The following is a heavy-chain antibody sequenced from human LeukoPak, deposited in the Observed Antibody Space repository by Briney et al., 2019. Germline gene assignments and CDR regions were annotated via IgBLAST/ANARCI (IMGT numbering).Heavy chain of an antibody. V-gene: IGHV3-33*06. CDR3: AKDLGTFDYMDV. Sequence: GGSLRLSCAASGFTFSSYGMHWVRQAPGKGLEWVAVIWYDGSNKYYADSVKGRFTISRDNSKNTLYLQMNSLRAEDTAVYYCAKDLGTFDYMDVWGKGTTVTVSS. CDR1: GFTFSSYG. D-gene: IGHD3-16*01. J-gene: IGHJ6*03. CDR2: IWYDGSNK.